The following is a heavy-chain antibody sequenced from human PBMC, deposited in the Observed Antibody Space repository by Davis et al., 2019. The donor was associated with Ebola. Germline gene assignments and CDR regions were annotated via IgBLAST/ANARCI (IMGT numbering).Heavy chain of an antibody. CDR2: ISTNGDST. V-gene: IGHV3-64D*08. J-gene: IGHJ4*02. CDR3: VKDKRMGMDFDY. CDR1: GFTFTTYA. Sequence: GESLKISCLASGFTFTTYAMHWVRQAPGKELEYVSAISTNGDSTFYAASVKGRFTISRDNSKNTLYLQMSSLRPEDTAVYYCVKDKRMGMDFDYWGQGTLVTVSS. D-gene: IGHD7-27*01.